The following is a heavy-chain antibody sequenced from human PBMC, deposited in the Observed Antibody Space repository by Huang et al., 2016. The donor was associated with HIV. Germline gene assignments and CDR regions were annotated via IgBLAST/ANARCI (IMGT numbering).Heavy chain of an antibody. CDR3: ARDWASNLPG. D-gene: IGHD4-4*01. V-gene: IGHV7-4-1*02. Sequence: QVQLVQSGSELKKPGASVKVSCKAYGYTFTSYAMHWVRQAPGQGLEWMGWLHPKTGNPRYAKGFTVRFVFSLDTSVSTAYLQISSLKAEDTAVYYCARDWASNLPGWGQGTLVTVSS. CDR1: GYTFTSYA. CDR2: LHPKTGNP. J-gene: IGHJ4*02.